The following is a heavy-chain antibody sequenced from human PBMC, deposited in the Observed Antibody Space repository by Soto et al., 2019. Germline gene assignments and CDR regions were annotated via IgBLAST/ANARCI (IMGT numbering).Heavy chain of an antibody. CDR1: GYSFINYY. V-gene: IGHV1-46*01. D-gene: IGHD1-1*01. Sequence: QVQLVQSGAEVKKPGASVKVSCEASGYSFINYYIHWVRQAPGQGLEWMGMINPSGGSTSYAQKFQGRVTMTRDTATRTVYMEVSSLRSEDTAVYFCARNDKSGRDYWGQGTLVTVSS. CDR3: ARNDKSGRDY. CDR2: INPSGGST. J-gene: IGHJ4*02.